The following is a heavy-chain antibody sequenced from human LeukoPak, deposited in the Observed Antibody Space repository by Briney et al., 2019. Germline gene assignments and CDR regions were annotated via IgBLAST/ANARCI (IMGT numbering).Heavy chain of an antibody. Sequence: GGSLRLSCAASGFTFSSYAMSWVRQAPGKGLEWVSVIYSGGSTHYADSVKGRFTISRDNSKNTLYLQMNSLRAEDTAVYYCVRGSYGSGSYYLDYWGQGTLVTVSS. CDR2: IYSGGST. J-gene: IGHJ4*02. CDR3: VRGSYGSGSYYLDY. V-gene: IGHV3-53*01. CDR1: GFTFSSYA. D-gene: IGHD3-10*01.